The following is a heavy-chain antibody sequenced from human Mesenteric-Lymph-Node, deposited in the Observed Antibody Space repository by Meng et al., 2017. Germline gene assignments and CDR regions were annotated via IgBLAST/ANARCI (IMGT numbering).Heavy chain of an antibody. CDR2: IHDSGST. V-gene: IGHV4-31*03. CDR3: ARASYGSGSPLGESWFDP. D-gene: IGHD3-10*01. Sequence: RRQESGPVLVKPSETLSLSCTVSGGSILNTDYLWGWIRQTPGKGLEWIGYIHDSGSTYYNPSLKSRVTISADTSKNQFSLKLSSVTAADTAVYYCARASYGSGSPLGESWFDPWGQGTLVTVSS. CDR1: GGSILNTDYL. J-gene: IGHJ5*02.